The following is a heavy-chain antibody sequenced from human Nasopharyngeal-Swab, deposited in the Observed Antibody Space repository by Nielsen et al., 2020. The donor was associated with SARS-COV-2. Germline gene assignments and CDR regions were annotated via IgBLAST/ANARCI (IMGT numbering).Heavy chain of an antibody. CDR2: ISTSGSYT. V-gene: IGHV3-11*06. CDR3: ARVVGVTRFDP. J-gene: IGHJ5*02. D-gene: IGHD2-15*01. Sequence: GESLKISCGASGFTFSDHYMSWIRQAPGQGLQWVSYISTSGSYTNHADSVKGRFTISRDNAKNSLYLQMNSLRVEDTAVYYCARVVGVTRFDPWGQGTLVTVPP. CDR1: GFTFSDHY.